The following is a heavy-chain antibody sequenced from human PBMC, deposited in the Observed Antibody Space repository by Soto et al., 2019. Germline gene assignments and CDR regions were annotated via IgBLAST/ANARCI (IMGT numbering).Heavy chain of an antibody. CDR2: ISYDGNVA. V-gene: IGHV3-30*18. CDR1: GFTFSSYG. CDR3: AKEGPITNWYLDY. D-gene: IGHD1-1*01. Sequence: QVQLVESGGGVVQPGRSLRLSCAASGFTFSSYGMHWGRQAPGKGLEWVTVISYDGNVAYYADSVKGRFTISRDNSKNTLYLQMNSLRTEATAMYYCAKEGPITNWYLDYWGQGTLVTVSS. J-gene: IGHJ4*02.